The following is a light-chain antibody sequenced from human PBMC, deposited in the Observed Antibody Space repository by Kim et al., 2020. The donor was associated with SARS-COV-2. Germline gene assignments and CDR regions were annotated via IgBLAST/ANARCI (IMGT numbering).Light chain of an antibody. Sequence: MVTISYLGSCPSVERRTVKGYQELPGWSPKTLIHINSQRSSGVSGRFSGSKSCTSAALAISGRQSEDEAAYYCAAWDGSLSGYVFGTGTKRNVL. V-gene: IGLV1-44*01. CDR1: CPSVERRT. CDR3: AAWDGSLSGYV. J-gene: IGLJ1*01. CDR2: INS.